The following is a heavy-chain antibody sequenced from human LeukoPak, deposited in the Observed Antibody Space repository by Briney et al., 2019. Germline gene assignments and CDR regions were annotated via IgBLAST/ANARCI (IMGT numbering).Heavy chain of an antibody. V-gene: IGHV4-34*01. J-gene: IGHJ5*02. D-gene: IGHD4-23*01. CDR1: GGSFSGYY. Sequence: SETLSLTCAVYGGSFSGYYWSWIRQPPGKGLEWIGEISHSGSTNYNPSLKSRVTISVDTSKNQFSLELSSVTAADTAVYYCARRPRRDYGGNSAGWFDPWGQGTLVTVSS. CDR2: ISHSGST. CDR3: ARRPRRDYGGNSAGWFDP.